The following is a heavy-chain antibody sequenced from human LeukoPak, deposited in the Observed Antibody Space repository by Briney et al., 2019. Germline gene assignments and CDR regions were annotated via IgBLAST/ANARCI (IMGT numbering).Heavy chain of an antibody. J-gene: IGHJ3*02. CDR3: AKDLSDYGGNEWGTFDI. D-gene: IGHD4-23*01. CDR2: ISGSDGRT. V-gene: IGHV3-23*01. CDR1: GFTFSSYA. Sequence: GESLRLSCAASGFTFSSYAMSWVRQAPGKGLEWVSIISGSDGRTYYADSVKGRFTISRDNSKNTLYVQMNSLRDEDTAVYYCAKDLSDYGGNEWGTFDIWGQGTVVTVSS.